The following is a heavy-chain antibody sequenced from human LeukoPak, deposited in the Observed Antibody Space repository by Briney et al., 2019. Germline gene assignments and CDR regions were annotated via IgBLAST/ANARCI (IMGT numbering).Heavy chain of an antibody. CDR2: IYSGGST. J-gene: IGHJ4*02. V-gene: IGHV3-66*01. CDR1: GFTVSSNY. D-gene: IGHD1-26*01. Sequence: PGGSLRLSCAASGFTVSSNYMSWVRQAPGKGLEWVSVIYSGGSTYYADSVKGRFTISRDNSKNTLYLQMNSLRAEDTAVYYCARESSGSYYFDYWGQGTLVTVSS. CDR3: ARESSGSYYFDY.